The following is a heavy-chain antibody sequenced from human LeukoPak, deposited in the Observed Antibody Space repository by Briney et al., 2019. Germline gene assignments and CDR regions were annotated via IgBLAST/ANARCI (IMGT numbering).Heavy chain of an antibody. CDR1: GFTLRSYS. CDR2: ISGISSSI. J-gene: IGHJ4*02. CDR3: ARDRGGTGTSSDY. Sequence: GGSLRLSCAASGFTLRSYSMNWVRQAPGKGLEWVSYISGISSSIYYADSVKGRFTMSRDEAKNSLFLQMDSLRDEDTAVYYCARDRGGTGTSSDYWGQGILVTVSS. D-gene: IGHD1-1*01. V-gene: IGHV3-48*02.